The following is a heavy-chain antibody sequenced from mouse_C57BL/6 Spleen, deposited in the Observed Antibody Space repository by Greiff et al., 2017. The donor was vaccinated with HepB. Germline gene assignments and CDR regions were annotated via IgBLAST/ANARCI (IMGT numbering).Heavy chain of an antibody. Sequence: QVQLKESGAELVRPGTSVKVSCKASGYAFTTYLIEWVKQRPGQGLEWIGVINPGSGGTNYNEKFKGKATLTAYKSSSTTFMQLNILNSEDEAVYFYERRTVVARGAMDYWGQGTSVTVSS. CDR1: GYAFTTYL. CDR2: INPGSGGT. J-gene: IGHJ4*01. V-gene: IGHV1-54*01. CDR3: ERRTVVARGAMDY. D-gene: IGHD1-1*01.